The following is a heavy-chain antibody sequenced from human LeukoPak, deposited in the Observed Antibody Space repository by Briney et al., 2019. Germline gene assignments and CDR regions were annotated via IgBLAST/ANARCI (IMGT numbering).Heavy chain of an antibody. J-gene: IGHJ4*02. V-gene: IGHV3-74*01. CDR3: ARAMVGATDY. CDR2: INSDGSST. D-gene: IGHD1-26*01. Sequence: GGSLRLSCAASGFTFDNYAMSWVRQTPGKGLVWVSRINSDGSSTSYADSVKGRFTISRDNAKNTLYLQMNSLRAEDAAVYYCARAMVGATDYWGQGTLVTVSS. CDR1: GFTFDNYA.